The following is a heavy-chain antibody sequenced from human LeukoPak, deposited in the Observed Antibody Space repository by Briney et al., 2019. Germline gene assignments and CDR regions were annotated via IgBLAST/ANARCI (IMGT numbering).Heavy chain of an antibody. CDR2: IHYDGSDK. Sequence: GGSLRLSCAASGFTFSSYGMHWVRRAPGKGLEWVAFIHYDGSDKYYADSVKGRFTISRDNSKNTLHLQMNSLRAEDTAVYYCAKDHGYDSNDYWGQGTLVTVSS. CDR1: GFTFSSYG. CDR3: AKDHGYDSNDY. J-gene: IGHJ4*02. V-gene: IGHV3-30*02. D-gene: IGHD1-20*01.